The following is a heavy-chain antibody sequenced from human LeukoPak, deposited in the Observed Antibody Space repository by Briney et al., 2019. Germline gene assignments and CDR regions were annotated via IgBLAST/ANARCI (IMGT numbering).Heavy chain of an antibody. V-gene: IGHV4-61*02. CDR3: ARGGTRITIVGVVINDFDY. CDR1: GGSISSGNYY. J-gene: IGHJ4*02. CDR2: IYTSGST. Sequence: SQTLSLTCTVSGGSISSGNYYWSWIRQPAGKGLEWIGRIYTSGSTNYNPSLKSRVTISVDTSKNQFSLKLRSVTAADTAVYYCARGGTRITIVGVVINDFDYWGQGTQVTVSS. D-gene: IGHD3-3*01.